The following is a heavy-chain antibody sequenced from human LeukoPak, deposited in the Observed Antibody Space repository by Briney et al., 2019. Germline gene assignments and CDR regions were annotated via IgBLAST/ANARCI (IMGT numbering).Heavy chain of an antibody. CDR3: GRENRGAFDI. Sequence: GGSPRLSCAASGFTFSSYWMHWVRQAPGKGLVWVSRINSDGSSTSNADSVKGRFTISRDNGKNTLYLQMNSLRAEDTAMYYCGRENRGAFDIWGQGTMVAVSS. V-gene: IGHV3-74*01. CDR2: INSDGSST. D-gene: IGHD3-10*01. CDR1: GFTFSSYW. J-gene: IGHJ3*02.